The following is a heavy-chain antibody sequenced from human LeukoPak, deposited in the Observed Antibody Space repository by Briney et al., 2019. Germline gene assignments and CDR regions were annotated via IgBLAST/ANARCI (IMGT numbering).Heavy chain of an antibody. Sequence: ASVKASCKASGYTFTSYDINWVRQATGQGLEWMGWMNPNSGNTGYAQKFQGRVTMTRNTSISTAYMELSSLRSEDTAVYYCARDGYYDSSGYYLGNAFDIWGQGTMVTVSS. J-gene: IGHJ3*02. V-gene: IGHV1-8*01. CDR2: MNPNSGNT. CDR3: ARDGYYDSSGYYLGNAFDI. D-gene: IGHD3-22*01. CDR1: GYTFTSYD.